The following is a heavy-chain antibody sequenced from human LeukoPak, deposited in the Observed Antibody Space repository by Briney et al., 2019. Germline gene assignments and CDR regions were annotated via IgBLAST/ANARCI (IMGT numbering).Heavy chain of an antibody. Sequence: PSETLSLTCTVSGGSISSSSYYWGWIRQPPGKGLEWIGSIYYSGSTYYNPSLKSRVTISVDTSKNQFSLKLSSVTAADTAVYFCARLGYCSRTTCSRSAKFDYWGQGTLVTVSS. CDR1: GGSISSSSYY. CDR2: IYYSGST. V-gene: IGHV4-39*01. J-gene: IGHJ4*02. CDR3: ARLGYCSRTTCSRSAKFDY. D-gene: IGHD2-2*01.